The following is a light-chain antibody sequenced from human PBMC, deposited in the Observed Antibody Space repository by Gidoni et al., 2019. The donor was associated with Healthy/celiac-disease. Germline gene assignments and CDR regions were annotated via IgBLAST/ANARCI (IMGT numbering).Light chain of an antibody. V-gene: IGKV3-11*01. CDR3: QQRSNWPGFT. CDR2: DAS. J-gene: IGKJ3*01. CDR1: QSVSSY. Sequence: EIVLTQSPATLSLSPGERATLSCRASQSVSSYLAWYQQKPGQDPRLLIYDASNRATGIPARFSGSGSGTDFTLTISSLEPEDFAVYYCQQRSNWPGFTFGPGTKVDIK.